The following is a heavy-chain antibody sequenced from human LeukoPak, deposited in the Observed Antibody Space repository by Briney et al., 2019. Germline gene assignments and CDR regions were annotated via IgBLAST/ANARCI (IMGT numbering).Heavy chain of an antibody. CDR2: IRYDGSNK. CDR3: AKDIGGDTAMVAVDY. V-gene: IGHV3-30*02. D-gene: IGHD5-18*01. CDR1: GFTFSSYG. J-gene: IGHJ4*02. Sequence: PGGSLRLSCAASGFTFSSYGMHWVRQAPGKGLEWVAFIRYDGSNKYYADSVKGRFTISRDNSKNTLYLQMNSLRAEDTAVYYFAKDIGGDTAMVAVDYWGQGTLVTVSS.